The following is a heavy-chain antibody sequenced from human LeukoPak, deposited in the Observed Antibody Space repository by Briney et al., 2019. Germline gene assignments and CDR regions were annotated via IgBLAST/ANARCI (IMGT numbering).Heavy chain of an antibody. V-gene: IGHV3-7*01. J-gene: IGHJ1*01. Sequence: TGGPLRLSCSASGFNFSINWMTWVRQAPGKGLEWVANIPDDGSETNYVDSVKGRFIISRDNAKNSLSLQMNSLREEDTALYYCARGWATIPDWGQGTLVTVSS. CDR2: IPDDGSET. CDR3: ARGWATIPD. CDR1: GFNFSINW. D-gene: IGHD5-24*01.